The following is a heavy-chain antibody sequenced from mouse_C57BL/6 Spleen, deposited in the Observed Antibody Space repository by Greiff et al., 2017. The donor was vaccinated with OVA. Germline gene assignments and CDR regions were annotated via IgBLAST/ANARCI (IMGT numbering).Heavy chain of an antibody. V-gene: IGHV1-82*01. CDR3: ARVYDEGGYYAMDY. CDR1: GYAFSSSW. CDR2: IYPGDGDT. D-gene: IGHD2-12*01. Sequence: VQLQQSGPELVKPGASVKISCKASGYAFSSSWMNWVKQRPGKGLEWIGRIYPGDGDTNYNGKFKGKATLTADTSSSTAYMQLSSLTSEDSAVYFCARVYDEGGYYAMDYWGQGTSVTVSS. J-gene: IGHJ4*01.